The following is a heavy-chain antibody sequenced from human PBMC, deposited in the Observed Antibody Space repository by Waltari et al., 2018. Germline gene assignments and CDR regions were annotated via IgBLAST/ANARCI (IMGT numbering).Heavy chain of an antibody. Sequence: EVQLVESGGDLIQPGGSLRLSCAASGFTVNSNSINWVRQSPGKGREWVSVVYGTGNTDYADSVKGRFTTSRDNSKNTVYLQMDSLRVEDTAMYYCARRLVVAGTLDVFDLWGQGTRVIVSS. CDR3: ARRLVVAGTLDVFDL. V-gene: IGHV3-53*03. J-gene: IGHJ3*01. CDR2: VYGTGNT. D-gene: IGHD2-15*01. CDR1: GFTVNSNS.